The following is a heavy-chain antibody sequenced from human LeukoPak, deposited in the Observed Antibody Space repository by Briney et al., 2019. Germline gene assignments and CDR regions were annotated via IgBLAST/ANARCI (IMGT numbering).Heavy chain of an antibody. Sequence: GASAKVSCKASGGTFNTYAINWVRQAPGQGLEWMGGIIPVFGTANYAQKFQGRVTITADESTSTAYMELSSLRSEDTAVYYCARVWVTTGLDYWGQGTLVTVSS. J-gene: IGHJ4*02. V-gene: IGHV1-69*13. CDR2: IIPVFGTA. D-gene: IGHD4-17*01. CDR1: GGTFNTYA. CDR3: ARVWVTTGLDY.